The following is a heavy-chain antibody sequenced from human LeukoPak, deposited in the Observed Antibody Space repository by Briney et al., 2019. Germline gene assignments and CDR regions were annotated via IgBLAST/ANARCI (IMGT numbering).Heavy chain of an antibody. CDR2: ITYNSDTT. CDR3: AKGYDSTYYHYYFMDV. J-gene: IGHJ6*03. D-gene: IGHD3-22*01. CDR1: GFTFSAYG. V-gene: IGHV3-23*01. Sequence: GGSLRLSCAASGFTFSAYGMTWVRQAPGKGLEWVSVITYNSDTTYYADSVKGRFTISRDNSKNTLYLQMNSLRADDTAVYYCAKGYDSTYYHYYFMDVWGKGTTVTISS.